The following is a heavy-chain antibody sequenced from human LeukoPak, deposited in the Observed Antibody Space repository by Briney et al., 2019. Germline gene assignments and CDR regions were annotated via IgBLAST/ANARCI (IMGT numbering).Heavy chain of an antibody. CDR3: ARLSRKEYGDPTGYFDY. Sequence: GESLKISCKGSGYSFTSYWIGWVRQMPGKGLEWMGIIYPGDSDTRYSPSSQGQVTISADKSISTAYLQWSSLKASDTAMYYCARLSRKEYGDPTGYFDYWGQGTLVTVSS. V-gene: IGHV5-51*01. J-gene: IGHJ4*02. D-gene: IGHD4-17*01. CDR2: IYPGDSDT. CDR1: GYSFTSYW.